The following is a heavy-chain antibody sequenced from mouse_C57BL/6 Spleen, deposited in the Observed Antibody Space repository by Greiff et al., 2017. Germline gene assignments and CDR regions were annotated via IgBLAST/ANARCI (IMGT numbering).Heavy chain of an antibody. CDR3: TRDYSNFLYYAMDY. V-gene: IGHV1-15*01. J-gene: IGHJ4*01. D-gene: IGHD2-5*01. CDR2: IDPETGGT. Sequence: VKLQESGAELVRPGASVTLSCKASGYTFTDYEMHWVKQTPVHGLEWIGAIDPETGGTAYNQKFKGKAILTADKSSSTAYMELRSLTSEDSAVYYCTRDYSNFLYYAMDYWGQGTSVTVSS. CDR1: GYTFTDYE.